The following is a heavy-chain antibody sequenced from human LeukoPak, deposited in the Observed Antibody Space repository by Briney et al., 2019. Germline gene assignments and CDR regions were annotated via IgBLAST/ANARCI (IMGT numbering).Heavy chain of an antibody. V-gene: IGHV3-30-3*01. CDR1: GFIFGHYA. Sequence: GGSLRLSCAAPGFIFGHYAVHWVRQAPGKGLEWVAVVRNDGGDKYYADSVKGRFIVSRDNSKNTLYLQMNNLRPEDTAVYYCTRETESQLLSNPFHIWGQGTMVTVSS. J-gene: IGHJ3*02. CDR2: VRNDGGDK. CDR3: TRETESQLLSNPFHI. D-gene: IGHD4-23*01.